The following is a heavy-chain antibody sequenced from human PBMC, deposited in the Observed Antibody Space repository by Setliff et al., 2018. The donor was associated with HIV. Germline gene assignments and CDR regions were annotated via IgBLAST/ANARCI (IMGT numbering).Heavy chain of an antibody. CDR3: ARENHGFPVD. Sequence: SETLSLTCAVYGGSFSGSYWNWIRQPPGKGLEWIGEINHSGSTNYNPFFKSRVTISGDTSKNQFSLRLRSLSAADTAIYYCARENHGFPVDWGQGTLVTVSS. V-gene: IGHV4-34*01. J-gene: IGHJ4*02. D-gene: IGHD2-2*03. CDR1: GGSFSGSY. CDR2: INHSGST.